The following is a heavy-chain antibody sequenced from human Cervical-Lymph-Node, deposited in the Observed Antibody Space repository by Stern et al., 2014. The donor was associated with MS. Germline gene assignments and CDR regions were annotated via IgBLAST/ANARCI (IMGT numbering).Heavy chain of an antibody. Sequence: QLQLQESGPGLAKPSQTLSLTCTVSGGSVSTYNYYWTWIRQPAGKGLEWIGRIYASGNTNYNPSLKGRVTLSLDTSKNQFSLKLPSVTAADTAVYYCATSGGRRGDFRDYWGQGTLVTVSS. CDR1: GGSVSTYNYY. V-gene: IGHV4-61*02. J-gene: IGHJ4*02. CDR3: ATSGGRRGDFRDY. CDR2: IYASGNT. D-gene: IGHD4-17*01.